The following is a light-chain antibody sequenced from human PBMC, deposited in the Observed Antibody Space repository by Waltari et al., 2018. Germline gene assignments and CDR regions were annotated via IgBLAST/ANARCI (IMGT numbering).Light chain of an antibody. CDR3: QQHGTLPAT. J-gene: IGKJ1*01. CDR1: QSVGSSS. V-gene: IGKV3-20*01. Sequence: EIVLTQSPGTASLSPGERVTLSCRASQSVGSSSLAWYQQKPAQAPRLVIYRASRRATGVPYRFSGSGSGTDFSLTISRLEPEDFAGYYCQQHGTLPATFGQGTKVEIK. CDR2: RAS.